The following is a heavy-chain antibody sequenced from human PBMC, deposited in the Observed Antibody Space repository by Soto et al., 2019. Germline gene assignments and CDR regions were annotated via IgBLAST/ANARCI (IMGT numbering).Heavy chain of an antibody. J-gene: IGHJ4*02. CDR3: AKGPDYYDSSGYYPFDY. CDR1: GFTFSSYA. CDR2: ISGSGGST. D-gene: IGHD3-22*01. Sequence: GGSLRLSCAASGFTFSSYAMSWVRQAPGKGLEWVSAISGSGGSTYYADSVKGRFTISRDNSKNTLYLQMNSLRAEDTAVYYCAKGPDYYDSSGYYPFDYWGQGTLVTVSS. V-gene: IGHV3-23*01.